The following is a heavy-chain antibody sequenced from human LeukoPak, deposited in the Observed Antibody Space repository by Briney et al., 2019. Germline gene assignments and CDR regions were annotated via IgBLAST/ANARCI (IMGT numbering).Heavy chain of an antibody. J-gene: IGHJ3*02. CDR1: GFTISSYA. D-gene: IGHD3-22*01. CDR2: ISGSGGST. CDR3: AKDQILTMIVVVQDAFDI. V-gene: IGHV3-23*01. Sequence: GALRLSCAASGFTISSYAMSWVRQAPGKGLEWVSAISGSGGSTYYADSVKGRFTISRDNSKNTLYLQMNSLRAEDTAVYYCAKDQILTMIVVVQDAFDIWGQGTMVTVSS.